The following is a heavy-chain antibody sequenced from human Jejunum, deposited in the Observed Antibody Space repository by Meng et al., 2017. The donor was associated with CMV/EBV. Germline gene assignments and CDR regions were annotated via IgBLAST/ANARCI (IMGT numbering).Heavy chain of an antibody. CDR2: ISGYNGNT. CDR1: GYTFTNYV. Sequence: QVQLVQSGAEVKKPGASVKVSCKASGYTFTNYVINWVRQASGQGLEWMGWISGYNGNTNYAQNFQGRVTLTTDTSTSTAYMELRSLRSDDTAVYYCARDRNVPGNSEFDYWGQGTLVTVSS. V-gene: IGHV1-18*01. J-gene: IGHJ4*02. CDR3: ARDRNVPGNSEFDY. D-gene: IGHD6-19*01.